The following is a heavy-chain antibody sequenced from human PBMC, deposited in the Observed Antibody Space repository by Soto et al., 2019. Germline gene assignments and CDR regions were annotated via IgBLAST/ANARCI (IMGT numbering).Heavy chain of an antibody. CDR3: ARDTLELLYYFDY. Sequence: VGSLRLSCAASGFTFSNYWMHWVRQAPGKGLVWVSRINSDGSSASYADSVKGRFTISRDNAKNTLYLQMNSLRAEDTAVYYCARDTLELLYYFDYWGQGTLVTVSS. CDR2: INSDGSSA. D-gene: IGHD1-7*01. J-gene: IGHJ4*02. CDR1: GFTFSNYW. V-gene: IGHV3-74*01.